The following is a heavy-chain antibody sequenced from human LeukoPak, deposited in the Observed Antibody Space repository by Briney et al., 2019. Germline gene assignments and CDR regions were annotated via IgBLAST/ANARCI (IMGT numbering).Heavy chain of an antibody. Sequence: PGRSLRLSCAASGFTFSSYAMHWVRQAPGKGLEWVAVISYDGSNKYYADSVKGRITISRDNSKNTLYLQMNSLRAEDTAVYYCAKATTVVTGPDYWGQGTLVTVSS. CDR3: AKATTVVTGPDY. V-gene: IGHV3-30-3*01. CDR1: GFTFSSYA. J-gene: IGHJ4*02. CDR2: ISYDGSNK. D-gene: IGHD4-23*01.